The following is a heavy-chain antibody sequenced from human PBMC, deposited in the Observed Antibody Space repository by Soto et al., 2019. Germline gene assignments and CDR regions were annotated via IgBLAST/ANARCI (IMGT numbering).Heavy chain of an antibody. CDR2: IYYSGST. CDR1: GGSISSSSYY. Sequence: SETLSLTCTVSGGSISSSSYYWGWIRQPPGKGLEWIGSIYYSGSTYYNPSLKSRVTISVDTSKNQFSLKLSSVTAADTAVYYCATRLTGPPGAFDIWGQGTMVTVSS. CDR3: ATRLTGPPGAFDI. J-gene: IGHJ3*02. V-gene: IGHV4-39*01.